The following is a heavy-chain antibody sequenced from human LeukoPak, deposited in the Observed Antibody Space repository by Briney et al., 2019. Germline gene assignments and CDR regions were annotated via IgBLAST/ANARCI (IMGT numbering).Heavy chain of an antibody. CDR1: GFTFSSYS. CDR2: ISSGSSYI. Sequence: PGGSLRLSCAASGFTFSSYSMNWVRQAPGKGLEWVSSISSGSSYIYYADSVKGRFTISRDNAKNSLYLQMNSLRAEDTAVYYCARDSGHYYGMDVWGQGTTVTVSS. CDR3: ARDSGHYYGMDV. J-gene: IGHJ6*02. V-gene: IGHV3-21*01. D-gene: IGHD3-10*01.